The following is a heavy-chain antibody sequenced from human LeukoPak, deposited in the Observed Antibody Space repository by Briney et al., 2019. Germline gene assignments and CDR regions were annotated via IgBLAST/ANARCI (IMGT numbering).Heavy chain of an antibody. CDR1: GFTFSSYG. CDR3: ARDAGERWTVDFDY. CDR2: IWYDESKN. D-gene: IGHD3/OR15-3a*01. Sequence: GGALSLYCAASGFTFSSYGMHWVRQAPGKGLEWVAFIWYDESKNSHADSVKGRFTISRDNSKNTLYLQMDSLRAEDTAVYYCARDAGERWTVDFDYWGQGTLVTVSS. J-gene: IGHJ4*02. V-gene: IGHV3-33*01.